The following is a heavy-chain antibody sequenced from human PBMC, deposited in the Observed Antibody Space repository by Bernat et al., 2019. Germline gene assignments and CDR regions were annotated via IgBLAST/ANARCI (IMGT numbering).Heavy chain of an antibody. CDR3: TSAAAGYY. CDR2: IRSKANSYAT. Sequence: EVQLVESGGGLVQPGGSLKLSCAASGFTFSGSAMHWVRQASGKGLEWVGRIRSKANSYATAYDASVKGRFTISRDDAKNTAYLQMNSLKTEDTAVYYCTSAAAGYYWGQGTLVTVSS. CDR1: GFTFSGSA. D-gene: IGHD6-13*01. J-gene: IGHJ4*02. V-gene: IGHV3-73*01.